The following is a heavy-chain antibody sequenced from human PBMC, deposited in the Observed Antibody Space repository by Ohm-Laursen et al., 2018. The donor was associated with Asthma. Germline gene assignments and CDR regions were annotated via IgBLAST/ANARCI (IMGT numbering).Heavy chain of an antibody. J-gene: IGHJ4*02. D-gene: IGHD6-13*01. V-gene: IGHV3-30-3*01. CDR2: ISYDGNNK. CDR3: AKDGYSSSWYFDY. Sequence: SLRLSCAASGFTFSNYAMHWVRQAPGKGLEWVAVISYDGNNKYYADSVKGRFTISRDNSKNTLYLQMNSLRAEDTAVYYCAKDGYSSSWYFDYWGQGTLVTVSS. CDR1: GFTFSNYA.